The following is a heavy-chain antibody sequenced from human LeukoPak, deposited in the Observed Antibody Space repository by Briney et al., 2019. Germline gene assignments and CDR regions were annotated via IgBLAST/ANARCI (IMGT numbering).Heavy chain of an antibody. J-gene: IGHJ4*02. CDR1: GLSFSIYG. CDR3: AKDFYPLGNYVIYFDY. V-gene: IGHV3-23*01. CDR2: IGDSGSIT. D-gene: IGHD1-7*01. Sequence: PGGSLRLSCAASGLSFSIYGMSWVRQTPGKGLEWVSAIGDSGSITYYADSVKGRFTISRHNSKNTLYLQMNSLRPEDTAVYYCAKDFYPLGNYVIYFDYWGQGTLVTVSS.